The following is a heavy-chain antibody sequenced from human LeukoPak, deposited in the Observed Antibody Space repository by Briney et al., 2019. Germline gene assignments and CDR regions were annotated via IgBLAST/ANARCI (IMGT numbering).Heavy chain of an antibody. CDR1: GFTFSSYS. V-gene: IGHV3-21*01. D-gene: IGHD6-13*01. CDR3: ARDAKPAGIAADY. Sequence: GGSLRLSCAASGFTFSSYSMNWVRQAPGKGLEWVSSISSSSSYIYYADSVKGRFTISRDNAKNSLYLQMNSLRAEDTAVYYCARDAKPAGIAADYWGQGTLVTVSS. CDR2: ISSSSSYI. J-gene: IGHJ4*02.